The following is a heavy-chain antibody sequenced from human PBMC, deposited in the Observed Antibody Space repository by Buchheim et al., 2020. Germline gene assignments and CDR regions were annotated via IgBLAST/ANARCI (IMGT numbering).Heavy chain of an antibody. CDR3: ARASNYYDSSVNY. J-gene: IGHJ4*02. Sequence: QVQLVQSGAEVKKPGASVKVSCKASGYTFTSYYMHWVRQAPGQGLEWMGIINPSGGSTSYAQKFQGRFTMTRATPSSPGYMELSSLRSEDTAVYYCARASNYYDSSVNYGGQGTL. D-gene: IGHD3-22*01. CDR2: INPSGGST. CDR1: GYTFTSYY. V-gene: IGHV1-46*03.